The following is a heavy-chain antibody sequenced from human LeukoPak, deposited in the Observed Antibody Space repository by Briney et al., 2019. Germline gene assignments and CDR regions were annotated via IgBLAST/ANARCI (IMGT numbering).Heavy chain of an antibody. Sequence: GASVKVSCKASGGTFSSYAISWVRQAPGQGLEWMGGIIPIFGTANYAQKFQGRVTITTDESTSTAYMELSSLRSEDTAVYYCATRLLDRVVPAATAINWFDPWGQGTLVTVPS. CDR3: ATRLLDRVVPAATAINWFDP. CDR1: GGTFSSYA. D-gene: IGHD2-2*01. V-gene: IGHV1-69*05. CDR2: IIPIFGTA. J-gene: IGHJ5*02.